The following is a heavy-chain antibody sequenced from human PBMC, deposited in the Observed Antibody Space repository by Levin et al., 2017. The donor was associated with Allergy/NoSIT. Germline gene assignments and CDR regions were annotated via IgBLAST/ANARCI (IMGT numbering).Heavy chain of an antibody. CDR3: ARYATPHSRSWYRAALDI. CDR2: IYPGDSDA. J-gene: IGHJ3*02. D-gene: IGHD6-13*01. V-gene: IGHV5-51*01. CDR1: GYSFTTYW. Sequence: GESLKISCKGSGYSFTTYWIAWVRQMPGKGLEWMGIIYPGDSDARYSPSFQGQVTISADKSINTTYLQWSSLKASDTALYYCARYATPHSRSWYRAALDIWGQGTMVTVST.